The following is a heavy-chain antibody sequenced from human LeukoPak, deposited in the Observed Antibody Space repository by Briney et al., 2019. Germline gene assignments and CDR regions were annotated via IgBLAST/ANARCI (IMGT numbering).Heavy chain of an antibody. Sequence: SETLSLTCTVSGGSISSYYGSWVRQPAGKGLGGIGYIYYSGSTNYNPSLKSRVTISVDTSKNQFSLKLSSVTAADTAVYYCAREAYCGGDCHFYYWGQGTLVTVSS. CDR2: IYYSGST. J-gene: IGHJ4*02. V-gene: IGHV4-59*01. CDR1: GGSISSYY. CDR3: AREAYCGGDCHFYY. D-gene: IGHD2-21*01.